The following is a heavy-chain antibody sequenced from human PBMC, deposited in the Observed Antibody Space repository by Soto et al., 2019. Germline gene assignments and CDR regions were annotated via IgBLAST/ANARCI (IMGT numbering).Heavy chain of an antibody. Sequence: SVKVSCKASGCTVSSYAISCVRQAPGQVLEWMGGIIPIFGTANYAQKFQGRVTITADESTSTAYMELSSLRSEDTAVYYCARDGRIAARPGAFDIWGQGTMVTVSS. V-gene: IGHV1-69*13. CDR2: IIPIFGTA. CDR1: GCTVSSYA. D-gene: IGHD6-6*01. J-gene: IGHJ3*02. CDR3: ARDGRIAARPGAFDI.